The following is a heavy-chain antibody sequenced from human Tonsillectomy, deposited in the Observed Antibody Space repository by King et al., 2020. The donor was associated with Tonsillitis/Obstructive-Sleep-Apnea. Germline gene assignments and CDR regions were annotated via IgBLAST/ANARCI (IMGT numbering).Heavy chain of an antibody. D-gene: IGHD2-8*01. CDR1: GFTVSSHY. V-gene: IGHV3-66*01. CDR3: ARVSPTNPRPYYYYMDV. J-gene: IGHJ6*03. CDR2: IYSGGSK. Sequence: VQLVESGGGLVLPGGSLRLSCAASGFTVSSHYMSWVRQAPGKGLEWVAVIYSGGSKYYADSVKARFTISRANSKNTLYLQMNSLIAEDTALFYCARVSPTNPRPYYYYMDVWGKGTTVTVSS.